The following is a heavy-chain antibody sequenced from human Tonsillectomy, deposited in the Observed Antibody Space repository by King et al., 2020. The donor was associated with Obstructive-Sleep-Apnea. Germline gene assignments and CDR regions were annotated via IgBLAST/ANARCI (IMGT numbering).Heavy chain of an antibody. CDR2: ISWNSGSI. CDR1: GFTFDDYA. D-gene: IGHD2-2*01. J-gene: IGHJ6*02. Sequence: VQLVESGGGLVQPGRSLRLSCAASGFTFDDYAMHWVRQAPGKGLEWVSGISWNSGSIGYADSVKVRFTISRENAKNSLYLEMNSLRAEDTALSFCAKDTPWGGYCSSTSCYEPKGMDVWGQGTTVTVSS. V-gene: IGHV3-9*01. CDR3: AKDTPWGGYCSSTSCYEPKGMDV.